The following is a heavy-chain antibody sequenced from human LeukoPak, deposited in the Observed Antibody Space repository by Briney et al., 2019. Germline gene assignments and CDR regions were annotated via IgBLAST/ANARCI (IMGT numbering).Heavy chain of an antibody. Sequence: SETLCLTCTVSGGSISSYYWSWIRQPPGKGLEWIGYIYYSGSTNYNPSLKSRVTISVDTSKNQFSLKLSSVTAADTAVYYCARDLGIVVPAAAFDYWGQGTLVTVSS. V-gene: IGHV4-59*01. CDR1: GGSISSYY. J-gene: IGHJ4*02. CDR2: IYYSGST. D-gene: IGHD2-2*01. CDR3: ARDLGIVVPAAAFDY.